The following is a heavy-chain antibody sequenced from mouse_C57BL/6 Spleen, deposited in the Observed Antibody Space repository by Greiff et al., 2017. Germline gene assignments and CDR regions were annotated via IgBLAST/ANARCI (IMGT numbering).Heavy chain of an antibody. D-gene: IGHD1-1*01. CDR2: ISSGSSTI. V-gene: IGHV5-17*01. CDR3: ASYYYGSSPSWFAY. J-gene: IGHJ3*01. Sequence: EVHLVESGGGLVKPGGSLKLSCAASGFTFSDYGMHWVRQAPEKGLEWVAYISSGSSTIYYADTVKGRFPISRDNAKNTLFLQMTSLRSEDTAMYYCASYYYGSSPSWFAYWGQGTLVTVSA. CDR1: GFTFSDYG.